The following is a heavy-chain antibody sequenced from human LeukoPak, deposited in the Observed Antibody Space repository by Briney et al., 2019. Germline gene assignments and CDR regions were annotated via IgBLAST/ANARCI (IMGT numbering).Heavy chain of an antibody. CDR1: GYTFTGQY. Sequence: ASVKVSCKASGYTFTGQYMHWVRQAPGQGLEWMGWINPNSGGTNYAQKFQGRVTMTRDTSISTAYMELSRLRSDDTAVYYCARDDYGVFDAFDIWGQRTMVTVSS. D-gene: IGHD4-17*01. CDR3: ARDDYGVFDAFDI. CDR2: INPNSGGT. V-gene: IGHV1-2*02. J-gene: IGHJ3*02.